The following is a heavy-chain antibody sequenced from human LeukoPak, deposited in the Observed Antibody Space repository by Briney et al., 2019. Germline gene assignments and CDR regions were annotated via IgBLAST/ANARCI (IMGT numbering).Heavy chain of an antibody. J-gene: IGHJ3*02. D-gene: IGHD3-22*01. Sequence: SETLSLTCTVSGGSISSSSYYWGWIRQPPGEGLEWIGSIYYSGSTYCNPSLKSRVTISVDTSKNQFSLKLSSVTAADTAVYYCARSASGGDYYDSSGYDDAFDIWGQGTMVTVSS. CDR1: GGSISSSSYY. CDR2: IYYSGST. CDR3: ARSASGGDYYDSSGYDDAFDI. V-gene: IGHV4-39*07.